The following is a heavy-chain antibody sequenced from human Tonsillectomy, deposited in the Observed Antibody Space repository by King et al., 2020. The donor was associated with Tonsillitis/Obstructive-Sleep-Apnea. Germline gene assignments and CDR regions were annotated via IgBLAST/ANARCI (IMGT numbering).Heavy chain of an antibody. V-gene: IGHV4-39*01. Sequence: QLQESGPGLVKPSETLSLTRTVSGGSISSSSYYWGWIRQPPGKGLEWIGSIYYSGSTYYNPSLKSRVTISVDTSKNQFSLKLSSVTAADTAVYYCARLCRRSTSCYTGDDYWGQGTLVTVSS. J-gene: IGHJ4*02. CDR3: ARLCRRSTSCYTGDDY. D-gene: IGHD2-2*02. CDR2: IYYSGST. CDR1: GGSISSSSYY.